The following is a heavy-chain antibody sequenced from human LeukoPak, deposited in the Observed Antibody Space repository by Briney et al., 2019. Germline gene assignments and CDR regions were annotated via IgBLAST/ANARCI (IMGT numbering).Heavy chain of an antibody. Sequence: GGSLRLSCAASGFTFSSYGMHWVRQAPGKGLEWVAVISYDGSNKYYADSVKGRFTISRDNSKNTLYLQMNSLRAEDTAVYYCAKDEADYWGQGTLVTVSS. J-gene: IGHJ4*02. CDR2: ISYDGSNK. CDR1: GFTFSSYG. V-gene: IGHV3-30*18. CDR3: AKDEADY.